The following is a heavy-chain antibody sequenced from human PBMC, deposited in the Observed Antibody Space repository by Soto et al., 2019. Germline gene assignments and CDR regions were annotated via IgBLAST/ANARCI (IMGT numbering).Heavy chain of an antibody. CDR2: IIPIFGTA. J-gene: IGHJ6*01. V-gene: IGHV1-69*01. CDR1: GVAFSCYA. CDR3: AGVPLARLFVSGGSRREYYYHGMDG. D-gene: IGHD2-15*01. Sequence: SVEVPSKACGVAFSCYARRWVRQAKEQVLEWRGGIIPIFGTANYAQKFQGRVTITADESTSTAYMELSSLRSEDTAVYYCAGVPLARLFVSGGSRREYYYHGMDGWGQGTMVSVS.